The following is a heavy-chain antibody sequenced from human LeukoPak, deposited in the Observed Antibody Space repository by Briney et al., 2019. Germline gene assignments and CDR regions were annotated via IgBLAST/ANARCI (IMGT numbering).Heavy chain of an antibody. D-gene: IGHD3-9*01. CDR3: ARDGDILTGYYKYYFDY. V-gene: IGHV3-64*01. Sequence: GGSLRLSCVASGFTFSSYAMHWVRQAPGKGLEYVSSISSDGGNTYYANSVRGRFTISRDNSKNTLYLQMGSLRTEDMAVFYRARDGDILTGYYKYYFDYWGQGTLVTVSS. CDR2: ISSDGGNT. J-gene: IGHJ4*02. CDR1: GFTFSSYA.